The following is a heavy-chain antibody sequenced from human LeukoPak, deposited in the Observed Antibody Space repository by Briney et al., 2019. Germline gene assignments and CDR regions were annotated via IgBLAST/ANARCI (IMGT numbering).Heavy chain of an antibody. CDR3: AKDLIGAVAGTSVDY. D-gene: IGHD6-19*01. CDR1: GFTFSSYA. J-gene: IGHJ4*02. CDR2: ISGSGGST. V-gene: IGHV3-23*01. Sequence: GGSLRLSCAASGFTFSSYAMSWVRQAPGKGLEWVSAISGSGGSTYYADSVKGRFTISRDNSKNTLYLQMNSLRAEDTAVYYCAKDLIGAVAGTSVDYWGQGTLVTVSS.